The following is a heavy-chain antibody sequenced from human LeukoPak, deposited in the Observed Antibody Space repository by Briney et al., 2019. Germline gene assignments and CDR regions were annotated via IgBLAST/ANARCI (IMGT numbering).Heavy chain of an antibody. CDR1: GFTFSSYW. CDR3: ARAEISGSYSGAY. J-gene: IGHJ4*02. Sequence: GGSLRLSCAASGFTFSSYWMHWVRQAPGKGLVWVSRINSDGSSTSYADSVKGRFTISRDNAKNTLYLQMNSLGAEDTAVYYCARAEISGSYSGAYWGQGTLVTVSS. CDR2: INSDGSST. D-gene: IGHD1-26*01. V-gene: IGHV3-74*01.